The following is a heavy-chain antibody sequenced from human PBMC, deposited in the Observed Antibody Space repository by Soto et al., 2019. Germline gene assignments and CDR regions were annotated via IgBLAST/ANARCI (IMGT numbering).Heavy chain of an antibody. CDR1: GYTFTDNG. CDR2: INPNNGNT. V-gene: IGHV1-18*01. Sequence: ASVKVSCKASGYTFTDNGVSWMRQAPGQGLEWMGWINPNNGNTKYAQNFQGRVTMTADTSTSTAYVELRSLRSDDTAMYYCARSSISGIFYYYYWGQGTLVTVSS. D-gene: IGHD3-10*01. J-gene: IGHJ4*02. CDR3: ARSSISGIFYYYY.